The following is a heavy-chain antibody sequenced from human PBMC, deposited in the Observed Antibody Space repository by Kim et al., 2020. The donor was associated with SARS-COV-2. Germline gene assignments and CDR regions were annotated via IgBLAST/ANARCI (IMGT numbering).Heavy chain of an antibody. CDR2: ISSSGSTI. V-gene: IGHV3-48*03. J-gene: IGHJ4*02. CDR3: ASSPYGDYYFDY. CDR1: GFTFSSYE. D-gene: IGHD4-17*01. Sequence: GGSLRLSCAASGFTFSSYEMNWVRQAPGKGLEWVSYISSSGSTIYYGDSVKGRFTISRDNAKNSLYLQMNSLRAEDTAVYYCASSPYGDYYFDYWGQGTLVTVSS.